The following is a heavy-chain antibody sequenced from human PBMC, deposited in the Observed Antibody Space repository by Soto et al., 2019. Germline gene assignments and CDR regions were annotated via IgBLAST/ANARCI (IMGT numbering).Heavy chain of an antibody. D-gene: IGHD6-6*01. CDR3: VRSSIEPRVFMYPFDS. CDR1: GGSFSGYY. J-gene: IGHJ4*02. Sequence: SETLSLTCAVYGGSFSGYYWSWIRQPPGKGLEWIGEINHSGSTNYNPSLKSRVTISVDTSKNQFSLGLNSVTAADTAVYYCVRSSIEPRVFMYPFDSWGQGTLVTVSS. CDR2: INHSGST. V-gene: IGHV4-34*01.